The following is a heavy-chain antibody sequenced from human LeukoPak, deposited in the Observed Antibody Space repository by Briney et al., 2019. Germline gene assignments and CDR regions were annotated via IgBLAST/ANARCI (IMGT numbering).Heavy chain of an antibody. D-gene: IGHD4-17*01. V-gene: IGHV1-2*02. J-gene: IGHJ4*02. Sequence: ASVKISCKSSGYTFTDYYMHWVRQAPGQGLQWMGWINPNSGGTYYAEKFRGRVTMTMDTSITTVYMELIGLTSDDTAVYYCARRGTTSPYSFDYWGQGTVVTVSS. CDR1: GYTFTDYY. CDR3: ARRGTTSPYSFDY. CDR2: INPNSGGT.